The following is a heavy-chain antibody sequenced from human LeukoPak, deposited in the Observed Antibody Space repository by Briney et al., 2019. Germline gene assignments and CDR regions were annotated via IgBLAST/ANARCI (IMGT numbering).Heavy chain of an antibody. CDR1: GFTFSSYG. V-gene: IGHV3-33*01. CDR2: IWYDGSNK. CDR3: ARGRGSYYSGPRLRTDY. D-gene: IGHD1-26*01. J-gene: IGHJ4*02. Sequence: PGGSLRLSCAASGFTFSSYGMHWVRQAPGKGLEWVAVIWYDGSNKYYADSVKGRFTISRDNSKNTLYLQMNSLRAEDTAVYYCARGRGSYYSGPRLRTDYWGQGTLVTVSS.